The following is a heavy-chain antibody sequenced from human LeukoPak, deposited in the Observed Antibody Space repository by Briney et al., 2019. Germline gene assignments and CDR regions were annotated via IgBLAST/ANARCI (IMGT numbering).Heavy chain of an antibody. D-gene: IGHD4-11*01. J-gene: IGHJ3*02. V-gene: IGHV4-59*08. CDR3: ARRGDYDAFDI. Sequence: SETLSLTCTDSGGSISSYYWTWIRQPPGKALEWIGFIYYSGSTHYNPSLKSRVTISVDTSKNHFSLRLSSVTAADTAVYYCARRGDYDAFDIWGQGTLVTVSS. CDR2: IYYSGST. CDR1: GGSISSYY.